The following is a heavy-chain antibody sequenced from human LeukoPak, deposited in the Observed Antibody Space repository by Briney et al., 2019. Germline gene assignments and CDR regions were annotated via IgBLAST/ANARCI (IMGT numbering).Heavy chain of an antibody. Sequence: ASVKVSCKASGYTFTNYYIHWVRQAPAQGLEWMGIINPRGGSTSYAQKFQGRVTMTRDTSTSTVYMELSSLRSEDTAVYYCARTTVVPGLLDAFDIWGQGTMVTVSS. J-gene: IGHJ3*02. V-gene: IGHV1-46*01. CDR2: INPRGGST. CDR3: ARTTVVPGLLDAFDI. CDR1: GYTFTNYY. D-gene: IGHD4-23*01.